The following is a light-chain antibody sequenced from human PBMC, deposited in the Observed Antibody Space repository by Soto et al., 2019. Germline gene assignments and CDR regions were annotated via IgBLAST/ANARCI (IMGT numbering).Light chain of an antibody. Sequence: EIVLTQSPGTLSLSLGERATLSCRASQSVSSNNLVWYQQKPGQAPRLLIYGASYRAAGIPDRFSGSGSVTDFTLTISRLEPEDFALYYCQQYGSSPWMFGQGTKVEIK. CDR3: QQYGSSPWM. CDR1: QSVSSNN. V-gene: IGKV3-20*01. CDR2: GAS. J-gene: IGKJ1*01.